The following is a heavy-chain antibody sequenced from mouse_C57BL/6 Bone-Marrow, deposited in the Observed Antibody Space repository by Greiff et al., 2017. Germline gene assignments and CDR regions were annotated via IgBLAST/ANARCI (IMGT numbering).Heavy chain of an antibody. V-gene: IGHV1-69*01. Sequence: QVQLQQPGAELVMPGASVKLSCKASGYTFTSYWMHWVKQRPGQGLEWIGEIDPSDSYTNYNQKFKGKSTLTVDKSSSTAYMQLSSLTSEDSAVYYCARESLITTAFDYWGRGTTLTVSS. J-gene: IGHJ2*01. D-gene: IGHD1-2*01. CDR1: GYTFTSYW. CDR2: IDPSDSYT. CDR3: ARESLITTAFDY.